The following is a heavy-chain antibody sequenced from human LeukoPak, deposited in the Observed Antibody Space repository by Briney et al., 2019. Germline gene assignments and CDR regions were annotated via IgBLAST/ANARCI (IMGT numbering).Heavy chain of an antibody. CDR3: AKANAVYCSTTSCLIFDY. D-gene: IGHD2-2*01. V-gene: IGHV3-23*01. Sequence: PGGSLRLSCAASGFTFSSYAMSWVRQAPGKGLEWVSAISGSGGSTYYADSVKGRFTISRDNFKNMLYLQMSSLRAEDTAIYYCAKANAVYCSTTSCLIFDYWGQGSLVTVSS. CDR1: GFTFSSYA. CDR2: ISGSGGST. J-gene: IGHJ4*02.